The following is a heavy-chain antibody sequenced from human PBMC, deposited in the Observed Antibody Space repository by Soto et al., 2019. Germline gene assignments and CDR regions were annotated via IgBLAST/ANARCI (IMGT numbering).Heavy chain of an antibody. V-gene: IGHV4-30-4*01. Sequence: PSETLSLTCSVSGDSISNLDYFWAWIRQPPGQALEYIGYIYKSATTYYNPSFESRVAISVDTSKSQFSLNVTSVTPEDTAVYYCAREGGDSSSWYFDYWGQGTLVTVSS. CDR3: AREGGDSSSWYFDY. D-gene: IGHD6-13*01. J-gene: IGHJ4*02. CDR1: GDSISNLDYF. CDR2: IYKSATT.